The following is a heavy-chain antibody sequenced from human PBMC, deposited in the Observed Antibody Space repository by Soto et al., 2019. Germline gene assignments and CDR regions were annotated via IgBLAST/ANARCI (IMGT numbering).Heavy chain of an antibody. CDR1: GFTFSSDE. CDR3: ARDIKRYYGMDV. V-gene: IGHV3-48*03. D-gene: IGHD3-10*01. CDR2: ISSSGSTI. Sequence: PGGSLRLSCAASGFTFSSDEMNWVRQAPGKGLEWVSYISSSGSTIYYADSVKGRFTISRDNAKNSLYLQMNSLRAEDTAVYYCARDIKRYYGMDVWGQGTTVTVSS. J-gene: IGHJ6*02.